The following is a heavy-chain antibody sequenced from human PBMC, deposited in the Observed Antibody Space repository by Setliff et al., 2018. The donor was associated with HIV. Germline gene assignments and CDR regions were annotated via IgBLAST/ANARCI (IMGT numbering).Heavy chain of an antibody. Sequence: PSETLSLTCSVSGGSVGSGSYYWSWIRQSPGKGLEWIGYIYYSGTTNYNPSLKSRVTISVDRSKNQFSLKLSSVTAADTAVYYCARAPLEYSGYDYLRYFDYWGQGTLVTVSS. V-gene: IGHV4-61*01. D-gene: IGHD5-12*01. CDR1: GGSVGSGSYY. J-gene: IGHJ4*02. CDR3: ARAPLEYSGYDYLRYFDY. CDR2: IYYSGTT.